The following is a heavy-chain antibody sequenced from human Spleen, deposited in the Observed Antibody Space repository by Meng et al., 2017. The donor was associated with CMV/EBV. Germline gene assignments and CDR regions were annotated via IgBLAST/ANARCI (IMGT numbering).Heavy chain of an antibody. CDR2: INHSGST. D-gene: IGHD1-26*01. CDR1: DESFNGPY. CDR3: ARGNRKWGSLSINNWFDP. V-gene: IGHV4-34*01. Sequence: SVTLSLTCAVYDESFNGPYWSWIRQPPGKGLEWIGEINHSGSTNFNPSLRSRVAISVDTSKSQFSLNLRSVTAADTAVYYCARGNRKWGSLSINNWFDPWGQGTLVTVSS. J-gene: IGHJ5*02.